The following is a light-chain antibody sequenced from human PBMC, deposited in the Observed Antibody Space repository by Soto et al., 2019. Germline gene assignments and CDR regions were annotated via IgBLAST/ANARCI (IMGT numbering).Light chain of an antibody. V-gene: IGKV3-11*01. CDR1: QSVSSY. CDR3: QQRDSWPLT. CDR2: DVS. J-gene: IGKJ4*01. Sequence: EIVLTQSPATLSLSPGERATLSCRASQSVSSYLAWYQQKPGQAPRLLIYDVSGRATGVPARFSGSGSGTDFTLTISSLEPEDFAVYYCQQRDSWPLTFGGGTKVEIK.